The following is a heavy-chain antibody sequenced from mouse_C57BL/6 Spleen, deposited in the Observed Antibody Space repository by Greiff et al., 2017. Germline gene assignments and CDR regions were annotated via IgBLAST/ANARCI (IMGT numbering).Heavy chain of an antibody. Sequence: QVQLQQSGAELARPGASVKLSCKASGYTFTSYGISWVKQRTGQGLEWIGEIYPRSGNTYYNEKFKGKAKLTADKSSSTAYMELRSLTSEDSAVYFCAREGFRYYGSIYYFDYWGQGTTLTVSS. CDR2: IYPRSGNT. CDR3: AREGFRYYGSIYYFDY. J-gene: IGHJ2*01. V-gene: IGHV1-81*01. CDR1: GYTFTSYG. D-gene: IGHD1-1*01.